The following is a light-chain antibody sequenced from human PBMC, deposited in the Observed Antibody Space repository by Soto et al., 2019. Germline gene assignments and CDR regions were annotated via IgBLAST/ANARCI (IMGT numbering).Light chain of an antibody. V-gene: IGKV1-39*01. J-gene: IGKJ1*01. CDR2: TTS. CDR3: QQSYSTAWT. Sequence: DIQMTQSPPSLSASVGDRVTITCRASQSISSFLDWYQQKPGKAPKLLIYTTSTLQSGVPSRFSGSGSGTNFTLTISNLQPEDFATYYCQQSYSTAWTFGQGTKV. CDR1: QSISSF.